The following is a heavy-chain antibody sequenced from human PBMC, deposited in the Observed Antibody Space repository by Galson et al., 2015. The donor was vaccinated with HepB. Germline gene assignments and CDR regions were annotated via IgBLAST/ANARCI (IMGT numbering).Heavy chain of an antibody. D-gene: IGHD3-16*01. CDR1: GGTFSSYA. Sequence: SVKVSCKASGGTFSSYAISWVRQAPGQGLEWMGGIIPIFGTANYAQKFQGRVTITADESTSTAYMELSSLRSEDTAMYYCARAGGFPYYYYYYMDVWGKGTTVTVSS. CDR2: IIPIFGTA. CDR3: ARAGGFPYYYYYYMDV. V-gene: IGHV1-69*13. J-gene: IGHJ6*03.